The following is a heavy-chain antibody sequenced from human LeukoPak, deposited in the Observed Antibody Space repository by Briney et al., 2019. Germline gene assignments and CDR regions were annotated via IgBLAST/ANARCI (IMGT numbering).Heavy chain of an antibody. V-gene: IGHV1-69*05. Sequence: GASVKVSCKASGGTFSSYAISWVRQAPGQGLEWMGGIIPIFGTANYAQKFQGRVTITTDESTSTAYMELSSLRSEDTAVYYCATEGDCSSTSCYGWGQGTLVTVSS. CDR2: IIPIFGTA. CDR3: ATEGDCSSTSCYG. CDR1: GGTFSSYA. J-gene: IGHJ4*02. D-gene: IGHD2-2*01.